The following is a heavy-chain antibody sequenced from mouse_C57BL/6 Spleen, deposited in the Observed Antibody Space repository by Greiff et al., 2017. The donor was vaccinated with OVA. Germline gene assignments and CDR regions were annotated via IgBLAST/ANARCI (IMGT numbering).Heavy chain of an antibody. V-gene: IGHV5-4*01. CDR1: GFTFSSYA. Sequence: VQLKESGGGLVKPGGSLKLSCAASGFTFSSYAMSWVRQTPEKRLEWVATISDGGSYTYYPDNVKGRFTISRDNAKNNLYLQMSHLKSEDTAMYYCARDEGDYYAMDYWGQGTSVTVSS. CDR2: ISDGGSYT. J-gene: IGHJ4*01. CDR3: ARDEGDYYAMDY.